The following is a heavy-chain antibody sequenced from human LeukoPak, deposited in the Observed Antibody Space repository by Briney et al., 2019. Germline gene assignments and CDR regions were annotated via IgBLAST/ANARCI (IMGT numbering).Heavy chain of an antibody. Sequence: ASVKVSCKASGYTFTGYYMHWVRQAPGQGLEWMGWINPNSGGTNYAQKFQGRVTMTRNTSISTAYMELSSLRSEDTAVYYCARGGYSSGWHPDWGQGTLVTVSS. V-gene: IGHV1-2*02. D-gene: IGHD6-19*01. CDR2: INPNSGGT. CDR1: GYTFTGYY. CDR3: ARGGYSSGWHPD. J-gene: IGHJ4*02.